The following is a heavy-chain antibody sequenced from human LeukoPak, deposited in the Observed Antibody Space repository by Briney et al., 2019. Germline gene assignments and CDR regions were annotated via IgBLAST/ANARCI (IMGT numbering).Heavy chain of an antibody. J-gene: IGHJ4*02. V-gene: IGHV3-30*14. D-gene: IGHD6-13*01. Sequence: PGGSLRLSCAASGFTFSSYAMHWVRQAPGKGLEWVAVISYDGGNEYYADSVKGRFTISRDNSKNTLYLQMNSLRAEDTAVYYCARESSYNSSWSFWGQGTLVTVSS. CDR2: ISYDGGNE. CDR1: GFTFSSYA. CDR3: ARESSYNSSWSF.